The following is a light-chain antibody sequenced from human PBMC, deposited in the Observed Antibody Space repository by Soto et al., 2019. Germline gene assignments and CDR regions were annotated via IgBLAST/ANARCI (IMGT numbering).Light chain of an antibody. Sequence: QSALTQPPSASGSPGQSVTISCTGTSSDVGRYKYVSWYQQYPGKAPKVMIYEVNKRPSGVPDRFSGAKSGNTASLTVSGLQTEDDAHYYCSSFAGSSKLVFGGGTKLTVL. J-gene: IGLJ3*02. V-gene: IGLV2-8*01. CDR3: SSFAGSSKLV. CDR2: EVN. CDR1: SSDVGRYKY.